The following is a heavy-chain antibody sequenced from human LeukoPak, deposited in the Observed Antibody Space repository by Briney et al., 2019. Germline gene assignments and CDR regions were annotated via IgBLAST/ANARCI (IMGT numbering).Heavy chain of an antibody. Sequence: SVKVSCKASVGTFSSYAISWVRQAPGQGLEWMGGIIPIFGTANYAQKFQCRVTITADKSTSTAYMELSSLRSEDTAVYYCARGQRSDAGWGLYYYYYYIDVWGKGTTVTVSS. CDR3: ARGQRSDAGWGLYYYYYYIDV. CDR1: VGTFSSYA. CDR2: IIPIFGTA. J-gene: IGHJ6*03. V-gene: IGHV1-69*06. D-gene: IGHD3-10*01.